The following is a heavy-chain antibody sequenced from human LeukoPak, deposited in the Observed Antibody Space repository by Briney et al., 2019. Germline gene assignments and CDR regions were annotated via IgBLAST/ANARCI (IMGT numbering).Heavy chain of an antibody. J-gene: IGHJ4*02. D-gene: IGHD3-10*01. V-gene: IGHV1-8*01. Sequence: ASVKVSCKASGYTFTSYDINWVRQATGQGLEWMGWMNPNSGNTGYAQKFQGRVTMTRNTSISTAYMELSSLRSEDTAAYYCARALRRPMVRGVIGGPYYFDYWGQGTLVTVSS. CDR3: ARALRRPMVRGVIGGPYYFDY. CDR2: MNPNSGNT. CDR1: GYTFTSYD.